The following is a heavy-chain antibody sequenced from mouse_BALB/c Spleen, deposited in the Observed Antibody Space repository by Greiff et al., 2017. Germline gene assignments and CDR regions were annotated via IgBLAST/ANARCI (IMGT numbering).Heavy chain of an antibody. Sequence: QVQLQQPGADLVKPGASVKLSCKASGYTFTSYWMHWVKQRPGQGLEWIGEINPSNGRTNYNEKFKSKATLTVDKSSSTAYMQLSSLTSEDSAVYYWARSRITTWEYVYAMDYWGQGTSVTVSS. J-gene: IGHJ4*01. CDR3: ARSRITTWEYVYAMDY. CDR1: GYTFTSYW. CDR2: INPSNGRT. V-gene: IGHV1S81*02. D-gene: IGHD2-4*01.